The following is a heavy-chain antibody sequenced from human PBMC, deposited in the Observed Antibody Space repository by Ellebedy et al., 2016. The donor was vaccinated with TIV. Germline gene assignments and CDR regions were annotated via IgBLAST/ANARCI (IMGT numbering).Heavy chain of an antibody. V-gene: IGHV3-53*04. CDR3: AKGSFPFGDKSERIYSFQY. CDR2: GYT. J-gene: IGHJ4*02. CDR1: GFIVSTNH. D-gene: IGHD3-10*01. Sequence: GESLKISCTASGFIVSTNHMSWVRQAPGKGLEWVGGYTNYADSVKGRFTISTHNSRKTLYLQMTNLRTEDTAVYYCAKGSFPFGDKSERIYSFQYWGQGTLVTVSS.